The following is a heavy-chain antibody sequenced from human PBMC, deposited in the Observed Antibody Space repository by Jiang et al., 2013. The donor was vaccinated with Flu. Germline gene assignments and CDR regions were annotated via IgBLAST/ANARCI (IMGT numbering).Heavy chain of an antibody. CDR3: ARDCSSTSCYDAFDI. D-gene: IGHD2-2*01. Sequence: LLKPSETLSLTCTVSGGSISSYYWSWIRQPAGKGLEWIGRIYTSGSTNYNPSLKSRVTMSVDTSKNQFSLKLSSVTAADTAVYYCARDCSSTSCYDAFDIWGQGTMVTVSS. J-gene: IGHJ3*02. CDR1: GGSISSYY. V-gene: IGHV4-4*07. CDR2: IYTSGST.